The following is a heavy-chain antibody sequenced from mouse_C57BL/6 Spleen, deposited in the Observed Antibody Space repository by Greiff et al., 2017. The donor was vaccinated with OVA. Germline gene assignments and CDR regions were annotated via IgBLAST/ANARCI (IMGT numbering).Heavy chain of an antibody. CDR3: ARNYGSSLGYFDV. Sequence: EVKLQESGGGLVKPGGSLKLSCAASGFTFSDYGMHWVRQAPEKGLEWVAYISSGSSTIYYADTVKGRFTISRDNAKNTLFLQMTSLRSEDTAMYYCARNYGSSLGYFDVWGTGTTVTVAS. CDR1: GFTFSDYG. CDR2: ISSGSSTI. J-gene: IGHJ1*03. V-gene: IGHV5-17*01. D-gene: IGHD1-1*01.